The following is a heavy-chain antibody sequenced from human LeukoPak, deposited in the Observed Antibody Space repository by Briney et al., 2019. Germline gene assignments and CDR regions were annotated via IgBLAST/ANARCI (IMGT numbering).Heavy chain of an antibody. Sequence: SETLSLTCTVSGGSISSYYWSWIRQPPGKGLEWIGYTYYSGSTNYNPSLKSRVTISVDTSKNQFSLKLSSVTAADTAVYYCARPRSSGWYEFGYWGQGTLVTVSS. CDR1: GGSISSYY. CDR3: ARPRSSGWYEFGY. V-gene: IGHV4-59*08. CDR2: TYYSGST. D-gene: IGHD6-19*01. J-gene: IGHJ4*02.